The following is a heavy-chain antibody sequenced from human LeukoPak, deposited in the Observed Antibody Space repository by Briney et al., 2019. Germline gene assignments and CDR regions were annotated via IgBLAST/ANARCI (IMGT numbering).Heavy chain of an antibody. J-gene: IGHJ5*02. D-gene: IGHD3-16*02. Sequence: QSGGSLRLSCAASGFTFSSYEMNWVRQAPGKGLEWVSYISRSGSTIYYADSVKGRFTISRDNAKNSLYLQMNSLRAEDTAVYYCARDSLPYDYVWGSYRFFDPWGQGTLVTVSS. CDR2: ISRSGSTI. CDR3: ARDSLPYDYVWGSYRFFDP. V-gene: IGHV3-48*03. CDR1: GFTFSSYE.